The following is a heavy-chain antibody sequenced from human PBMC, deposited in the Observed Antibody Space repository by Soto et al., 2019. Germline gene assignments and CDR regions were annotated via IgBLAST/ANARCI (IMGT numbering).Heavy chain of an antibody. CDR1: GFTFSSYW. J-gene: IGHJ4*02. V-gene: IGHV3-7*01. CDR3: ARDTNLDCSGGSCYSLDY. Sequence: EVQLVESGGGLVQPGGSLRLSCAASGFTFSSYWMSWVRQAPGKGLEWVANIKQDGSEKYYVDSVKGRFTISRDNAKNSLYLQMNSLRAEDTAVYYCARDTNLDCSGGSCYSLDYWGQGTLVTVSS. CDR2: IKQDGSEK. D-gene: IGHD2-15*01.